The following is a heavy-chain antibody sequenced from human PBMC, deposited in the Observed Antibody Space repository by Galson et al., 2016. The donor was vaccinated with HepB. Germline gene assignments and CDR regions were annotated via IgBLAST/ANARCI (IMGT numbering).Heavy chain of an antibody. V-gene: IGHV3-7*01. CDR2: IKEDASQR. CDR3: ARDGVEYVVQFDY. CDR1: GFTFSRYW. D-gene: IGHD3-16*01. J-gene: IGHJ4*02. Sequence: SLRLSCAASGFTFSRYWMVWVRQAPGKGLEWVANIKEDASQRYYVGSVEGRSPLCRDNAKNSLYLQMNRLRAEDTSMYYCARDGVEYVVQFDYWGQGTLVTVSP.